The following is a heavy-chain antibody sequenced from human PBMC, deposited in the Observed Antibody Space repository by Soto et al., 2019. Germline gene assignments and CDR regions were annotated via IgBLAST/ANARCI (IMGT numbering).Heavy chain of an antibody. J-gene: IGHJ6*03. CDR1: GFTFSSYG. CDR3: ARGRDYYYYYMDV. V-gene: IGHV3-33*01. CDR2: IWYDGSNK. D-gene: IGHD3-10*01. Sequence: QVQLVESGGGVAQPGRSLRLSCAASGFTFSSYGMHWVRQAPGKGLEWVAVIWYDGSNKYYADSVKGRFTISRDNSKNTLYLQMNSLRAEDTAVYYCARGRDYYYYYMDVWGKGTTVTVSS.